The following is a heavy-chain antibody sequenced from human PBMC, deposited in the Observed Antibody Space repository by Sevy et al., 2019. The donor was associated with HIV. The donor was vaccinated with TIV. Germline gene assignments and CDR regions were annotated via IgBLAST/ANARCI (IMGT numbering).Heavy chain of an antibody. J-gene: IGHJ6*02. CDR3: ARGCPPYGMDV. CDR1: GFTVSSNY. CDR2: IYSGDST. V-gene: IGHV3-66*01. Sequence: GGSLRLSCAASGFTVSSNYMSWVRQAPGKGLDWVSVIYSGDSTYYADSVKGRFTISRDNPRNTLYLQMNSLRVEDTAVYYCARGCPPYGMDVWGQGTTVTVSS.